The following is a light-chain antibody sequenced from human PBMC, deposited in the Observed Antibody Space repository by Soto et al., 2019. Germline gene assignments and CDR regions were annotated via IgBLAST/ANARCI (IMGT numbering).Light chain of an antibody. CDR2: EVS. CDR1: SSDVGGYNH. CDR3: SSYTSSNTPWV. V-gene: IGLV2-14*01. J-gene: IGLJ3*02. Sequence: QSVLTQPASVSGSPGQSITISCTGTSSDVGGYNHVSWYQQHPGKAPKLMIYEVSNRPSGVSNRFSGSKSGNTASLTISGLQAEDEADYYCSSYTSSNTPWVFGGGTKVTVL.